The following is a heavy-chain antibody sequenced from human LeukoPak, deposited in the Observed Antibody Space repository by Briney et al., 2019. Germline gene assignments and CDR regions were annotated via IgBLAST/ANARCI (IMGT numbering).Heavy chain of an antibody. V-gene: IGHV4-34*01. CDR3: ARRWGFTMVRGVNNWFDP. CDR1: GGSFSGYY. CDR2: INHSGST. Sequence: PSETLSLTCAVYGGSFSGYYWSWIRQPPGKGLEWIGEINHSGSTNYNPSLKSRVTISVDTSKNQFSLKLSSVTAADTAVYYCARRWGFTMVRGVNNWFDPWDQGTLVTVSS. D-gene: IGHD3-10*01. J-gene: IGHJ5*02.